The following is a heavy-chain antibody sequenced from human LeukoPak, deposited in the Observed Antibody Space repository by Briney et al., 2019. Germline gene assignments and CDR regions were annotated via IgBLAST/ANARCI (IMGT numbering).Heavy chain of an antibody. CDR2: INHSGST. D-gene: IGHD3-10*01. CDR3: ARGYYYGSGSYYRLYYFDY. V-gene: IGHV4-34*01. Sequence: PSETLSLTCAVYGGSFSGYYWSWIRQPPGKGLEWIEEINHSGSTNYNPSLKSRVTISVDTSKNQFSLKLSSVTAADTAVYYCARGYYYGSGSYYRLYYFDYWGQGTLVTVSS. CDR1: GGSFSGYY. J-gene: IGHJ4*02.